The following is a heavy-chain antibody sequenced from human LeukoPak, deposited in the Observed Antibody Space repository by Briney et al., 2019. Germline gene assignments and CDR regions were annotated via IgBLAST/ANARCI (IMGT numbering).Heavy chain of an antibody. V-gene: IGHV3-48*04. CDR3: ARDFPPPLVSGYDSPQNNYFDY. CDR1: GFTFSSYS. D-gene: IGHD5-12*01. CDR2: ISSSSSTI. J-gene: IGHJ4*02. Sequence: GGSLRLSCAASGFTFSSYSMNWVRQAPGKGLEWVSYISSSSSTIYYADSVKGRFTISRDNAKNSLYLQMNSLRAEDTAVYYCARDFPPPLVSGYDSPQNNYFDYWGQGTLVTVSS.